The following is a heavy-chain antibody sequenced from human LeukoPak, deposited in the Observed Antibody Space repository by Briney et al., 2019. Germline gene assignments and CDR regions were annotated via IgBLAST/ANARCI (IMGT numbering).Heavy chain of an antibody. CDR3: AKDPGGYGDYLDY. D-gene: IGHD4-17*01. V-gene: IGHV3-23*01. Sequence: PGGSLRLSCAASGFTFSIYAMSWVRQAPGKGLEWVSAISGSGGSTSYADSVKGRFTISRDNSKKTLYLQMKSLRAEDTAVYYCAKDPGGYGDYLDYWGQGTLVTVSS. CDR2: ISGSGGST. J-gene: IGHJ4*02. CDR1: GFTFSIYA.